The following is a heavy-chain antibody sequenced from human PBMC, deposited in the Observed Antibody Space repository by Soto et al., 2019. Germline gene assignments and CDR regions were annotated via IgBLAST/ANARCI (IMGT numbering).Heavy chain of an antibody. V-gene: IGHV3-48*04. D-gene: IGHD3-10*01. J-gene: IGHJ4*02. Sequence: EVHLVESGGDLVQPGGSLRLSCAASGFSFSSFSMNWVRQAPGKGLEWVSYISGGGTTTYYADSVKGRFTISRDDAKNSLRRKMNGLQAEDTAVYYCARLGDDGSGSYWGQGTLVTVSS. CDR3: ARLGDDGSGSY. CDR1: GFSFSSFS. CDR2: ISGGGTTT.